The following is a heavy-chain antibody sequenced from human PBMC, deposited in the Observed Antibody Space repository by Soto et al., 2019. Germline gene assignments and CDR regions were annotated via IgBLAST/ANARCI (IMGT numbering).Heavy chain of an antibody. CDR2: IHSSGST. D-gene: IGHD6-13*01. J-gene: IGHJ5*02. Sequence: SETLSLTCTVSGGSIISTISYWGWIRQPAGKGLEWIGHIHSSGSTNYNPSLKSRVTMSVDTSKNQFSLRLMSLTAADTAVYYCARDQGVAAAGITWFDPWGQGSLVTVSS. CDR1: GGSIISTISY. V-gene: IGHV4-61*09. CDR3: ARDQGVAAAGITWFDP.